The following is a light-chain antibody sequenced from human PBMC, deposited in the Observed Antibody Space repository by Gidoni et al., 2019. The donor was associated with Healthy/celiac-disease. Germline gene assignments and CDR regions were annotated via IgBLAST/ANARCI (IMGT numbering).Light chain of an antibody. CDR1: QSVSSSY. V-gene: IGKV3-20*01. CDR2: GAS. Sequence: EIVLTQSPGTLSLSPGERATLSCRASQSVSSSYLAWYQQKPGQAPRLLIYGASSRATGIPDRFSGGGSGTDFTLTISRLEPEDFAVYYCQQYGSSRTFGQXTKLEIK. J-gene: IGKJ2*01. CDR3: QQYGSSRT.